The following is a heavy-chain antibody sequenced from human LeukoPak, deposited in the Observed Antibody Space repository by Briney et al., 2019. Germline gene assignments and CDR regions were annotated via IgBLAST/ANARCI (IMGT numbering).Heavy chain of an antibody. CDR3: AAPSRIQLDY. J-gene: IGHJ4*02. Sequence: SVKVSCKASGFTFTSSAVQWVRQARGRRLEWIGWIVVGSGNTNYAQMFQGRVTITRDMTTSTAYMELSSLRSEDTAVYYCAAPSRIQLDYWGQGTLVTASS. CDR1: GFTFTSSA. CDR2: IVVGSGNT. V-gene: IGHV1-58*01. D-gene: IGHD5-18*01.